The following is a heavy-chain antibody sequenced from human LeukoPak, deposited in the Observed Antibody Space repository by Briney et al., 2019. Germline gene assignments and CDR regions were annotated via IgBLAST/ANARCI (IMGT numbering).Heavy chain of an antibody. V-gene: IGHV3-23*01. Sequence: GCSLRLSCAASGFTFSTYAMSWVRQAPGKGLEWVSTFSGRGAGTYYADSVKGRFTISRDNSKNTLYLQMNSLRADDTAVYYCAKNTNSKPDNWGQGTLVTVSS. CDR1: GFTFSTYA. CDR3: AKNTNSKPDN. J-gene: IGHJ4*02. D-gene: IGHD2-8*01. CDR2: FSGRGAGT.